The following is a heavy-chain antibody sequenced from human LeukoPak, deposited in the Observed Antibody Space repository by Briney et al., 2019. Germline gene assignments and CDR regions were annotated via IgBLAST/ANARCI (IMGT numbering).Heavy chain of an antibody. CDR3: AKEDSGSSIDY. CDR1: GYTFTGYY. V-gene: IGHV1-2*02. D-gene: IGHD1-26*01. J-gene: IGHJ4*02. CDR2: INPNSGGT. Sequence: ASVKVSCKASGYTFTGYYMHWVRQAPGQGPEWMGWINPNSGGTNYAQKFQGRVTMTRDTSIITDYMELSRLRSDDTAVYYCAKEDSGSSIDYWGQGTLVTVSS.